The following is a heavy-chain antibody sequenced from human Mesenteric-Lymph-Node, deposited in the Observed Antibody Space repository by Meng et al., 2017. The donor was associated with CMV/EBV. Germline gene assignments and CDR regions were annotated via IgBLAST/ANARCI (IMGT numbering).Heavy chain of an antibody. D-gene: IGHD3-3*01. V-gene: IGHV3-23*03. J-gene: IGHJ5*02. CDR1: SSNY. Sequence: SSNYMSRVREDPVKGLGWVTIVCSGATITYNAESVEGRFTISRDNSKNTLSLQMNSLRAEDTAVDYCARDLACGWSGCNWFDPWGQGTLVTVSS. CDR2: VCSGATIT. CDR3: ARDLACGWSGCNWFDP.